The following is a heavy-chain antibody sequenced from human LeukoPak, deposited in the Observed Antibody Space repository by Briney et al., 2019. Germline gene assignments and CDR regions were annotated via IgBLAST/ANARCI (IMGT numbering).Heavy chain of an antibody. J-gene: IGHJ4*02. CDR2: IGGSGTLI. CDR3: AKNAHYQGYSYGGIDY. Sequence: GGSLRLSCAASGFTFSTYGMCWVRQAPGKGLEWVSCIGGSGTLIYYADSVKGRFTISRDNSKNTLYLQMNSLRAEDTAVYYCAKNAHYQGYSYGGIDYWGQGTLVTVSS. D-gene: IGHD5-18*01. CDR1: GFTFSTYG. V-gene: IGHV3-23*01.